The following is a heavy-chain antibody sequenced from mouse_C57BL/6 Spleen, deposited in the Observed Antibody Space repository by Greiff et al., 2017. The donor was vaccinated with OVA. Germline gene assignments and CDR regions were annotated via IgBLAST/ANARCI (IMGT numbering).Heavy chain of an antibody. D-gene: IGHD2-4*01. Sequence: VQLQQSGAELVRPGTSVKLSCKASGYTFTNYWIGWAKQRPGHGLEWIGDIYPGGGYTNYNEKFKGKATLTADKSSSTAYMQFSSLTSEDSAIYYCASYDYEDWYFDVWGTGTTVTVSS. CDR2: IYPGGGYT. CDR3: ASYDYEDWYFDV. J-gene: IGHJ1*03. V-gene: IGHV1-63*01. CDR1: GYTFTNYW.